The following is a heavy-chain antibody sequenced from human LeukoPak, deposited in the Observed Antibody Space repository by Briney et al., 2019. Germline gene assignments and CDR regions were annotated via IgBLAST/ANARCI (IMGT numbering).Heavy chain of an antibody. CDR1: GFTFSSYS. CDR3: ARDANSVVVVAATRAPTRTFGY. V-gene: IGHV3-21*01. Sequence: GGSLRLSCAASGFTFSSYSMNWVRQAPGKGLEWVSSISSSSSYIYYADSVKGRFTISRDNAKNSLYLQMNSLRAEDTAVYYCARDANSVVVVAATRAPTRTFGYWGQGTLVTVSS. CDR2: ISSSSSYI. J-gene: IGHJ4*02. D-gene: IGHD2-15*01.